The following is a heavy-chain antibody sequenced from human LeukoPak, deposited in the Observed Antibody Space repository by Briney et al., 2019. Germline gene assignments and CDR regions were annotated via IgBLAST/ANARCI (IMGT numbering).Heavy chain of an antibody. CDR2: IYFSGST. V-gene: IGHV4-59*11. Sequence: SETLSLTCTVSGGSIRSHCWSWVRQPPGKGLEWIGYIYFSGSTNYNPSPKSRVTISKGTSENQFSLKLSSVTAADTAVYYCARGAAPHYSDYWGQGTLVTVSS. CDR3: ARGAAPHYSDY. J-gene: IGHJ4*02. CDR1: GGSIRSHC. D-gene: IGHD6-6*01.